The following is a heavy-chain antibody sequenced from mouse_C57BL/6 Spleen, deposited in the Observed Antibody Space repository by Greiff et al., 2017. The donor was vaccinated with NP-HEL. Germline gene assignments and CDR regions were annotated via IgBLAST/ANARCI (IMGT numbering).Heavy chain of an antibody. CDR2: INPHYGTT. D-gene: IGHD1-1*01. J-gene: IGHJ3*01. CDR3: ASYYYGSPFAY. V-gene: IGHV1-39*01. CDR1: GSSFTDYN. Sequence: VQLKESGPELVKPGASVKISCKASGSSFTDYNLNWVKQRNGTRLEWIGVINPHYGTTSYNQKFKGKATLTVDPSSSTAYMQRNSLTSEDAAVYYCASYYYGSPFAYWGQGTLVTVSA.